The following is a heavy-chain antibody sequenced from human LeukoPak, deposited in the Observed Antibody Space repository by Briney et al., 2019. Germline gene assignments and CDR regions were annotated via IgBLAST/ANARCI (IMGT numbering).Heavy chain of an antibody. CDR1: GGSISSYY. Sequence: SETLSLTCTVSGGSISSYYWSWIRQPAGKGLEWIGRIYTSGSTNYNPSLKSRVTMSVDTSKNQFSLKLSSVTAADTAVYYRARDLYGGNSGYYFDYWGQGTLVTVSS. CDR2: IYTSGST. CDR3: ARDLYGGNSGYYFDY. J-gene: IGHJ4*02. V-gene: IGHV4-4*07. D-gene: IGHD4-23*01.